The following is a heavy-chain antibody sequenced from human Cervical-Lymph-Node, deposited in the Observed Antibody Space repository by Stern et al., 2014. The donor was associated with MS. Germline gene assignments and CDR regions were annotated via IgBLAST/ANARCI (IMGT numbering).Heavy chain of an antibody. Sequence: EVQLVESGGGLVEPGGSLRLSCAASGLTFSNAWMAWVRQAPGKGLEWVGRISSKVDGATTIHIAAVTGRFTISREDSENTLYLQMNSLTTEDTGIYYCTTEPNPGHCDSQQCRYYFDHWGQGTLVTVSS. D-gene: IGHD2/OR15-2a*01. CDR1: GLTFSNAW. V-gene: IGHV3-15*01. CDR2: ISSKVDGATT. J-gene: IGHJ4*02. CDR3: TTEPNPGHCDSQQCRYYFDH.